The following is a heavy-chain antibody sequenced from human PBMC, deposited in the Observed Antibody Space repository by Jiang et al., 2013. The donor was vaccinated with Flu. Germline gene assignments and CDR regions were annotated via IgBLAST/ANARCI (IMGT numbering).Heavy chain of an antibody. J-gene: IGHJ6*02. CDR1: GFTFSSYS. CDR2: ISSSSSYI. V-gene: IGHV3-21*01. D-gene: IGHD2-15*01. Sequence: VQLVESGGGLVKPGGSLRLSCAASGFTFSSYSMNWVRQAPGKGLEWVSSISSSSSYIYYADSVKGRFTISRDNAKNSLYLQMNSLRAEDTAVYYCARVPXTRTYYYGMDVWGQGTTVTVSS. CDR3: ARVPXTRTYYYGMDV.